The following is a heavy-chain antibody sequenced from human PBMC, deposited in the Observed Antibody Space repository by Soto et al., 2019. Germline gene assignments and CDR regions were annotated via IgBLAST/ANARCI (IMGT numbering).Heavy chain of an antibody. CDR2: IWPRDSDT. D-gene: IGHD7-27*01. CDR3: ARRLGQVWFDP. J-gene: IGHJ5*02. V-gene: IGHV5-51*01. CDR1: GYSFSYNW. Sequence: PGESLKISCNGSGYSFSYNWMGWVRQTPGKGLEWMGIIWPRDSDTRYSPSFQGQVTISADRSISTAYLQWSSLKASDNGMYYCARRLGQVWFDPWGEGTLVTVSS.